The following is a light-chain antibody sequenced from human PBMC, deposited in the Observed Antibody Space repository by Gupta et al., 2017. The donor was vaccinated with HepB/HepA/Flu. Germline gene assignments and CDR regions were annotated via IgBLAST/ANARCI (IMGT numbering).Light chain of an antibody. CDR1: QSLLHSNGYNY. V-gene: IGKV2-28*01. CDR2: LGS. CDR3: MQALQTPV. J-gene: IGKJ3*01. Sequence: DIVMTQSPLSLPVTPGEPASISCRSSQSLLHSNGYNYLDWYLQKPGQSPQLLIYLGSTRASGVPDRFSGSGSGTDFTLKISRVEAEDVGVYYCMQALQTPVFGPGTKVDIK.